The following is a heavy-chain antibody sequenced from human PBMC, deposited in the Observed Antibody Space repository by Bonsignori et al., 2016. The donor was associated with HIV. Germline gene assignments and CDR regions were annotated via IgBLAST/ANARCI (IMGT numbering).Heavy chain of an antibody. V-gene: IGHV3-11*01. D-gene: IGHD3-10*01. CDR3: ARDQWVRGVISYHYYMDV. Sequence: GESLKISCAASGFTFNDYYMNWIRQAPGKGLEWVSYISRGGNTIYYADSVRGRFTISRDNANNSLYLQMHGLRAEDTAVYYCARDQWVRGVISYHYYMDVWGKGTTVTVSS. CDR1: GFTFNDYY. J-gene: IGHJ6*03. CDR2: ISRGGNTI.